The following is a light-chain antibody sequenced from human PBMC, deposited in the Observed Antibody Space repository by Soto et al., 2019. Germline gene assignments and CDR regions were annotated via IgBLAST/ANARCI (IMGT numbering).Light chain of an antibody. CDR1: NIGSKS. Sequence: SYELTQPPSVSVAPGQTARITCGGNNIGSKSVHWYQQKPGQAPVLVVYDDSDRPSGLPERFSGSNSGNTATLTISRVEAGDEADYFCQVWDTGSDHVVFGGVTKLTVL. CDR2: DDS. V-gene: IGLV3-21*02. CDR3: QVWDTGSDHVV. J-gene: IGLJ2*01.